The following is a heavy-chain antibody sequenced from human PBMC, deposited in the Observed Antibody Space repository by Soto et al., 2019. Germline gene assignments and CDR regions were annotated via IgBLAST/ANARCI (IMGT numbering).Heavy chain of an antibody. CDR3: ARAHKAYYGSGSYYNYWFDP. Sequence: SVKVSCKASGGTFSSYTISWVRQAPGQGLEWMGRIIPILGIANYAQKFQGRVTITADKSTSTAYMELSSLRSEDTAVYYCARAHKAYYGSGSYYNYWFDPWGQGTLVTVSS. V-gene: IGHV1-69*02. J-gene: IGHJ5*02. D-gene: IGHD3-10*01. CDR1: GGTFSSYT. CDR2: IIPILGIA.